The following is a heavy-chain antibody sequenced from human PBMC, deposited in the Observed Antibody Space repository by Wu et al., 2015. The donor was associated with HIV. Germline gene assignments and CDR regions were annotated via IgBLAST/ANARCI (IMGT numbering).Heavy chain of an antibody. J-gene: IGHJ4*02. CDR2: IVPILGTT. CDR3: ASSPYDSSGYFYGGFFDY. V-gene: IGHV1-69*12. Sequence: QVQLVQSGAEVKKPGSSVKVSCKASGGTFSRYAISWVRQAPGQGLEWMGGIVPILGTTHFVQKFQGRVTITADESTSISYMELSSLRSEDTAVYYCASSPYDSSGYFYGGFFDYWGQGTLVPVSS. D-gene: IGHD3-22*01. CDR1: GGTFSRYA.